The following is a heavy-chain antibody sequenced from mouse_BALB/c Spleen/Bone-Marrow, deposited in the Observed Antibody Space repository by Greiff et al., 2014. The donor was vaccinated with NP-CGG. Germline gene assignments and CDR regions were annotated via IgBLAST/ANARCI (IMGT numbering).Heavy chain of an antibody. D-gene: IGHD2-4*01. J-gene: IGHJ1*01. Sequence: DVKLQESGAELVKPGASVKLSCTASGYNIKDTYMHWVKQRPEQGLEWIGRIDPANGNTKYDPKFQGKATITADTSSNTAYLQLSSLTSEDTAVYYCATIITDWYFDVWGAGTTVTVSS. CDR1: GYNIKDTY. V-gene: IGHV14-3*02. CDR2: IDPANGNT. CDR3: ATIITDWYFDV.